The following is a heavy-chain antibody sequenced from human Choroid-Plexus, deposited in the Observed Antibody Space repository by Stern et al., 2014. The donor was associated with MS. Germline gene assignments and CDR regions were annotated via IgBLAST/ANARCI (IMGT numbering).Heavy chain of an antibody. CDR1: GFTFGSCA. CDR2: VSYDGSNK. D-gene: IGHD2/OR15-2a*01. V-gene: IGHV3-30*18. Sequence: VQLEESGGGVVQPGRPLRLSCVASGFTFGSCAMHWVRQAPGKGLEWVAGVSYDGSNKDYADSGKGRFTISRDNSQNTLYMQMSSLRPEDTAVYYCAKDRQYLTYFFDHWGQGSLVTVSS. J-gene: IGHJ5*02. CDR3: AKDRQYLTYFFDH.